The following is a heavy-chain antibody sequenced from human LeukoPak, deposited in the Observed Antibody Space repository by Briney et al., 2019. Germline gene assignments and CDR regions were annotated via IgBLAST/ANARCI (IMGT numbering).Heavy chain of an antibody. D-gene: IGHD3-22*01. V-gene: IGHV5-51*01. Sequence: GESLKISCKASGYNFSRYWIGWVRQMPGKGLEWMGIIYPGDSETRYRPSFQGQVTISADRSISTTYLQWSSLEASDTAIYYCARWYTGEEYESRGTGSIWGQGTLVTVSS. CDR1: GYNFSRYW. J-gene: IGHJ4*03. CDR3: ARWYTGEEYESRGTGSI. CDR2: IYPGDSET.